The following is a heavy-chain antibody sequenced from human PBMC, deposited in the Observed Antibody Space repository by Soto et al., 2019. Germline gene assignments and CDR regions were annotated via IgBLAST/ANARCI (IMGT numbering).Heavy chain of an antibody. V-gene: IGHV1-69*01. Sequence: SVKFAGKASGGTFSSYGISWVRKDPGQGLEWMGGIIPIFGTANYAQKFQGRVTITADESTSTAYMELSSLRSEDTAVYYCARGGGSYYGSLNYWGQGTLVTVSS. J-gene: IGHJ4*02. D-gene: IGHD1-26*01. CDR1: GGTFSSYG. CDR2: IIPIFGTA. CDR3: ARGGGSYYGSLNY.